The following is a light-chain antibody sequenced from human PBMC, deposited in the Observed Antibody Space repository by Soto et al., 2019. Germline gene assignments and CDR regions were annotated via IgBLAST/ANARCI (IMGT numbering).Light chain of an antibody. CDR1: SSNIGAGYD. J-gene: IGLJ2*01. V-gene: IGLV1-40*01. CDR2: ADN. CDR3: QSYDTSLSGGI. Sequence: QSMLTQTPSVSGAPGQKITMSCTGSSSNIGAGYDVHWYQQIPGAAPRLLIYADNNRPSGVPDRFSASKSGTSASLAITGLQGEDEANYYCQSYDTSLSGGIFGAGTKLTVL.